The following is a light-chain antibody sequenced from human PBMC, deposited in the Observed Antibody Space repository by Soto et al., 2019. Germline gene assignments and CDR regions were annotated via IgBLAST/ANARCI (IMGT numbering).Light chain of an antibody. CDR1: QSVGNSH. CDR2: GAS. V-gene: IGKV3-20*01. CDR3: QQYGNSPQGT. J-gene: IGKJ5*01. Sequence: TVLTQSLVTLYFSPGERATLSCRSSQSVGNSHVAWYQQIRGLPPRLLIYGASNRATGIPYRFSCSGSGADFTLTISRLEPEDFAVYFCQQYGNSPQGTFGQGTRLEIK.